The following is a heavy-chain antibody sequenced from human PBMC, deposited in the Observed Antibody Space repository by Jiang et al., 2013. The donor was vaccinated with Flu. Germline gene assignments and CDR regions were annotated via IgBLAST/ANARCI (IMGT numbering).Heavy chain of an antibody. J-gene: IGHJ3*02. D-gene: IGHD3-22*01. CDR3: ARLVSSGYYEGHAFDI. CDR1: GGSISSYF. Sequence: SGPGLVKPSETLSLTCTVSGGSISSYFWSWIRQPPGKGLGWIAFIYSTEKTNYNPSLRSRVTISLDTSKKQSSLKLTSVTAADTAVYYCARLVSSGYYEGHAFDIWGQGTMVTVSS. CDR2: IYSTEKT. V-gene: IGHV4-59*08.